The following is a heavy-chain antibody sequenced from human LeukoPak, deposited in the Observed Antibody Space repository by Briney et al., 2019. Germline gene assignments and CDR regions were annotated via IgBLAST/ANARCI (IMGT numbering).Heavy chain of an antibody. CDR1: GFTFSNYA. CDR2: ISGSGGST. V-gene: IGHV3-23*01. CDR3: AKDLLILPSKGMAVDY. D-gene: IGHD2-15*01. Sequence: GGSLRLSCVASGFTFSNYAMNWVRQAPGKGLEWVSAISGSGGSTYYADSVKGRFTISRDNSKNTLYLRMNSLRAEDTAVYYCAKDLLILPSKGMAVDYWGQGTLVTVSS. J-gene: IGHJ4*02.